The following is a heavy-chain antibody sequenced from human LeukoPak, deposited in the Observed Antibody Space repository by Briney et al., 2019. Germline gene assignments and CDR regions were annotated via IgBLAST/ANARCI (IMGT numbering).Heavy chain of an antibody. J-gene: IGHJ3*02. CDR1: GFTFSSYW. CDR3: ARGITIFGVVNDAFDI. D-gene: IGHD3-3*01. CDR2: VDSDGSST. V-gene: IGHV3-74*01. Sequence: GGSLRLSCAASGFTFSSYWMHCVRQAPGKGLVWVSRVDSDGSSTTYAGSVKGRFTISRDNAKSTLYLQMNSLRAEDTAVYYCARGITIFGVVNDAFDIWGQGTMVTVSS.